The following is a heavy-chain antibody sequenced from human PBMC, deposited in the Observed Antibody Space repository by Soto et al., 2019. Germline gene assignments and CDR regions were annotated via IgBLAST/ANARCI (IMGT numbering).Heavy chain of an antibody. J-gene: IGHJ4*02. V-gene: IGHV4-34*01. CDR2: INHSGST. Sequence: SETLSLTCAVYGGSFSGYYWSWIRQPPGKGLEWIGEINHSGSTNYNPSLKSRVTISVDTSKNQFSLKLSSVTAADTAVYYCARIDCSSTSCSHFDYRGQGTLVTVSS. CDR3: ARIDCSSTSCSHFDY. CDR1: GGSFSGYY. D-gene: IGHD2-2*01.